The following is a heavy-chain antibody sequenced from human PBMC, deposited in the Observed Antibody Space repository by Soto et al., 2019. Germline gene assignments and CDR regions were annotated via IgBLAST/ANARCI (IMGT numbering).Heavy chain of an antibody. J-gene: IGHJ5*02. Sequence: VQLVESGGGLVQSGGSLRLSCAASGFTFSTYSMNWVRQAPGKGLEWVSYVSSHSSTTYYADSVKGRSSISRDNAENSLYLQMHRLRYEDTAVYYCVRDASGGSYLNYFDLWVQGTLVTVSS. V-gene: IGHV3-48*02. CDR1: GFTFSTYS. D-gene: IGHD6-19*01. CDR2: VSSHSSTT. CDR3: VRDASGGSYLNYFDL.